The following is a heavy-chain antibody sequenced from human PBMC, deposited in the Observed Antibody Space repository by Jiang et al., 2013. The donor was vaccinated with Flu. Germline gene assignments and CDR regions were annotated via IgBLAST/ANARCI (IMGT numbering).Heavy chain of an antibody. J-gene: IGHJ4*02. V-gene: IGHV3-21*01. Sequence: RLSCAASGFSFSSYSMNWVRQAPGKGLEWVSSISSSSSYINYADSVKGRFTISRDNAKNSLYLQMNSLRAEDTAVYYCARVEYSGTYHGYWGQGTLVTVSS. D-gene: IGHD1-26*01. CDR1: GFSFSSYS. CDR2: ISSSSSYI. CDR3: ARVEYSGTYHGY.